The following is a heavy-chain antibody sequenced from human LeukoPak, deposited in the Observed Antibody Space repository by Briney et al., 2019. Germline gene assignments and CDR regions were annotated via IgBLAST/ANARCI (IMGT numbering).Heavy chain of an antibody. D-gene: IGHD2-15*01. J-gene: IGHJ6*02. CDR1: EFTVSSNY. CDR3: ARGPVAPYYGLDV. CDR2: IYSGGST. Sequence: GGSLRLSCAASEFTVSSNYMNWVRQPPGKGLEWVSVIYSGGSTYYAKSVKGRFTISRDNSKNTLYLQMNSLRVEDTAVYYCARGPVAPYYGLDVWGQGTTVTVSS. V-gene: IGHV3-53*01.